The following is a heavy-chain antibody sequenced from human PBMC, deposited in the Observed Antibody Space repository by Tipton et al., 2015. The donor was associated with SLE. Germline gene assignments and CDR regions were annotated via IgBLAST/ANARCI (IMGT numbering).Heavy chain of an antibody. CDR1: GFTVSSNY. V-gene: IGHV3-66*01. CDR2: IYSGGST. Sequence: GSLRLSCAASGFTVSSNYMSWVRQAPGKGLEWVSVIYSGGSTYYADSVKGRFTISRDNSKNTLYLQMNSLRAEDTAVYYCARDRDSSWYRFDYWGQGTLVTVSS. J-gene: IGHJ4*02. CDR3: ARDRDSSWYRFDY. D-gene: IGHD6-13*01.